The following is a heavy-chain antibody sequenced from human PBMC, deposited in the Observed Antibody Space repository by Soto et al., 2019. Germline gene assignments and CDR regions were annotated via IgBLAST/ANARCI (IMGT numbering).Heavy chain of an antibody. Sequence: QVQLVESGGGVVQPGGSLRLSCAASGFTFSTHGMHWVRQAPGKGLEWVALISSDGSNTYNADSVKGRFTISRDNSQNMVFVPTDCLGPDDTAIYVWAKRLGQWMPDQWGQGTLFIVSS. V-gene: IGHV3-30*18. CDR3: AKRLGQWMPDQ. CDR2: ISSDGSNT. CDR1: GFTFSTHG. D-gene: IGHD3-16*01. J-gene: IGHJ4*02.